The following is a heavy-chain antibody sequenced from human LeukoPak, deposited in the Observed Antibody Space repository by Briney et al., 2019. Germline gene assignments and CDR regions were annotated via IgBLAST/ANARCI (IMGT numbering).Heavy chain of an antibody. D-gene: IGHD6-19*01. V-gene: IGHV1-46*01. CDR3: ARDGEPAVPGGAYFYGMDV. CDR2: INPSGGGT. J-gene: IGHJ6*02. CDR1: GYTFTSYY. Sequence: ASVKVSCKASGYTFTSYYMHWIRQAPGQGLKWMGIINPSGGGTSYAQKFQGRVTMTGDTSTSTVYMELSSLTSDDTAVYYCARDGEPAVPGGAYFYGMDVWSQGTTVTVSS.